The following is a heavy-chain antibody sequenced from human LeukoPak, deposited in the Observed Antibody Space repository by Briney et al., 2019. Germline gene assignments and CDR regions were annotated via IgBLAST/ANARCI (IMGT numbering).Heavy chain of an antibody. D-gene: IGHD3-10*01. V-gene: IGHV1-46*01. CDR3: ASLIWFGESTPSNFDY. Sequence: ASVKVSCKASGYTFTSYYTHWVRQAPGQGLEWMGIINPSGGSTSYAQKFQGRVTMTSDTSTSTVYMELSSLRSEDTAVYYCASLIWFGESTPSNFDYWGQGTLVTVSS. CDR1: GYTFTSYY. CDR2: INPSGGST. J-gene: IGHJ4*02.